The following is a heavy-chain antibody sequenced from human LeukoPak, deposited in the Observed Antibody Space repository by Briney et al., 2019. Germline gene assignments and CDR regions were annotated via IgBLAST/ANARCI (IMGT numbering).Heavy chain of an antibody. CDR2: ISSHDSST. V-gene: IGHV3-11*01. Sequence: PGGSLRLSCAASGFTFSDYYMSWLRLTPGQGLEWLSSISSHDSSTYYADSVKGRFTISRDDAKSTLYLQMNSLRVEDTAVYYCTRDSYDFDSNGSVDIWGQGTMVTVSS. D-gene: IGHD3-22*01. CDR3: TRDSYDFDSNGSVDI. CDR1: GFTFSDYY. J-gene: IGHJ3*02.